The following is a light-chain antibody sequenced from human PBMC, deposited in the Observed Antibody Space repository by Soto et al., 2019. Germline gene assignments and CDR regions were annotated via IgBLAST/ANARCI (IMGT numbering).Light chain of an antibody. CDR2: DAS. CDR1: QSVSRH. V-gene: IGKV3-11*01. Sequence: EIVLTQSPSTLSFSPVERSTLSFIASQSVSRHLAWYQQKPCQAPRLLIYDASNRATGIPARFSGSGSGTDFTLTISSLEPEDFAVYYCQQRNNWPPVTFGGGTKVDIK. J-gene: IGKJ4*01. CDR3: QQRNNWPPVT.